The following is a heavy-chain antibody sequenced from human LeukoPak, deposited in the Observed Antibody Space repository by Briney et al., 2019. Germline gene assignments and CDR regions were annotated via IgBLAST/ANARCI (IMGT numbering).Heavy chain of an antibody. V-gene: IGHV3-33*08. CDR2: IWYDGSNK. CDR1: GFTFSSYG. Sequence: PGGSLRLSCAASGFTFSSYGMQWVRQAPGKGLEWVAVIWYDGSNKYYADSVKGRFTISRDNSKNTLYLQMNSLRAEDTAVYYCARDVSAVAGDYWGQGTLVTVSS. D-gene: IGHD6-19*01. CDR3: ARDVSAVAGDY. J-gene: IGHJ4*02.